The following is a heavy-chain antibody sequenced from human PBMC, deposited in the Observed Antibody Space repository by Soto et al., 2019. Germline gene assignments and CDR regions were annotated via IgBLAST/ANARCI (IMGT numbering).Heavy chain of an antibody. J-gene: IGHJ5*02. Sequence: QVQLVDSGGGLVKPGSSLRLSCTASGFSFGDYYMSWIRQAPGKGLEWISYISGSGRTIDFADSVKGRFTISRDNANKSTYLHLNSLRAEVTAIYYCARDHGNWFDPWGQGTLVTVAS. V-gene: IGHV3-11*01. CDR2: ISGSGRTI. CDR1: GFSFGDYY. CDR3: ARDHGNWFDP.